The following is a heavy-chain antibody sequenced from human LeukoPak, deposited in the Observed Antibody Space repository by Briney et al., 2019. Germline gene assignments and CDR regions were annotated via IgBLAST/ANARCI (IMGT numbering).Heavy chain of an antibody. Sequence: PSETLSLTCTVSGGSISSSSYYWGWIRQPPGKGLEWIGSIYYSGSTYYNPSLKSRVTISVDTSKNQFSLKLSSVTAADTAVYYCARGYSGSYPVGAFDIWGQGTMVTVSS. D-gene: IGHD1-26*01. CDR2: IYYSGST. V-gene: IGHV4-39*07. CDR1: GGSISSSSYY. CDR3: ARGYSGSYPVGAFDI. J-gene: IGHJ3*02.